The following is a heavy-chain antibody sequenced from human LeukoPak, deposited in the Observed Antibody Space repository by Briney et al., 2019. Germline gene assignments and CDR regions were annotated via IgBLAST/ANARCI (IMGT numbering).Heavy chain of an antibody. CDR2: ISYDGSNK. CDR1: GFTFSSYS. J-gene: IGHJ4*02. CDR3: ARGVGLPGIDY. V-gene: IGHV3-30*03. Sequence: GGSLRLSCAASGFTFSSYSMNWVRQAPGKGLEWVAVISYDGSNKYYADSVKGRFTISRDNSKNTLYLQMNSLRAEDTAVYYCARGVGLPGIDYWGQGTLVTVSS. D-gene: IGHD5-18*01.